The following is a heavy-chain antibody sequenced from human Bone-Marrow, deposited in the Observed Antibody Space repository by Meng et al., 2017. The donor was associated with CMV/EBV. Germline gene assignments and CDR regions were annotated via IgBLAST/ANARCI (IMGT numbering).Heavy chain of an antibody. CDR2: ISSSGSYI. V-gene: IGHV3-21*01. CDR3: ARPLDTTVGRWNFGY. J-gene: IGHJ4*02. CDR1: GFTFSSYS. D-gene: IGHD5-18*01. Sequence: GESLKISCAASGFTFSSYSMNWVRQAPGKGLEWVSYISSSGSYISYADPLKGRLTISRDNAKNSLYLQMNSLRAEDTAVYYCARPLDTTVGRWNFGYWGQGTLVTVSS.